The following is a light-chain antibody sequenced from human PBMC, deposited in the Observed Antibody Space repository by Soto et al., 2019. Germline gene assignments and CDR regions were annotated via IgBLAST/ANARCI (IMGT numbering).Light chain of an antibody. V-gene: IGKV3-20*01. CDR3: QQYSTLPHS. CDR1: KSVTNRY. Sequence: ENVLTQSPGILSLSPGERATLSCRATKSVTNRYFAWYQQKPGQAPRLLIYGISSRSTDIPERFSGSGCGTDFTLTNRTLEPEDFVVYYCQQYSTLPHSFGQGTKREVK. CDR2: GIS. J-gene: IGKJ2*01.